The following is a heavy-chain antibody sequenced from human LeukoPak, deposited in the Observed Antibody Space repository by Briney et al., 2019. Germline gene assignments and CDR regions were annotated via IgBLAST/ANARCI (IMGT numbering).Heavy chain of an antibody. Sequence: GGSLRLSCAASELALGSYAMSWVRQAPGKGLEWVSSISISVGFISYADSVKGRFTISRDNAKNSLYPQMNSLRVEDTAVYYCARAGSHSSGLDYWGQGTLVTVSS. CDR2: ISISVGFI. J-gene: IGHJ4*02. CDR3: ARAGSHSSGLDY. CDR1: ELALGSYA. D-gene: IGHD6-19*01. V-gene: IGHV3-21*01.